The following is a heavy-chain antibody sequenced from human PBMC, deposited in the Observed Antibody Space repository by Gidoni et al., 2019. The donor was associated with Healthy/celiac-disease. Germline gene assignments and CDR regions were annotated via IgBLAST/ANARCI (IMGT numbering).Heavy chain of an antibody. V-gene: IGHV3-33*01. J-gene: IGHJ5*02. CDR1: GFTFSSYG. CDR2: IWYDGSNK. D-gene: IGHD2-15*01. CDR3: ARDPDCSGGSCYSGWFDP. Sequence: QVQLVESGGGVVQPGRSLRLSCAASGFTFSSYGMHWVRQAPGKGLEWVAVIWYDGSNKYYADSVKGRFTISRDNSKNTLYLQMNSLRAEDTAVYYCARDPDCSGGSCYSGWFDPWGQGTLVTVSS.